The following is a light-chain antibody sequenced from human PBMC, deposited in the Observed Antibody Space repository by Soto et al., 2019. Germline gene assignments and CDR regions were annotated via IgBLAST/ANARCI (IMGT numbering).Light chain of an antibody. CDR2: EVS. CDR1: SSDIGDYNY. CDR3: SSFTTTTSLGL. J-gene: IGLJ1*01. V-gene: IGLV2-14*01. Sequence: QSVLTQPASVSGALGQSITISCTGGSSDIGDYNYVSWYQQHPDTAPKLIIYEVSHRPSGVSHRFSGSKSGNTASLTISGLQAEDEAEYHCSSFTTTTSLGLFGTGTKVTVL.